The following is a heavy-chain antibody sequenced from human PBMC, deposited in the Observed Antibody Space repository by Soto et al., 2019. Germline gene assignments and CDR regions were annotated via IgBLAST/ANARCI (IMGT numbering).Heavy chain of an antibody. V-gene: IGHV3-23*01. CDR3: AKTGCSGGSCQGFDY. CDR2: ISGSGGST. D-gene: IGHD2-15*01. CDR1: GFTFSSYA. Sequence: EVQLLESGGGLVQPGGSLRLSCAASGFTFSSYAMSWVRQAPGKGLEWVSAISGSGGSTYYADSVKGRFTISRDKSKNTLYLQMNSLRAEDTAVYYCAKTGCSGGSCQGFDYWGQGTLVTVSS. J-gene: IGHJ4*02.